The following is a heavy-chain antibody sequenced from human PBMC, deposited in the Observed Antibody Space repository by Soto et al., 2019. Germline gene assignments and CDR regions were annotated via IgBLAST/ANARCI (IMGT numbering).Heavy chain of an antibody. Sequence: EVQLVESGGGLVQPGGSLRLSCAASGFTFSDHYMEWVRQAPGKGLEWVGRIRNMANSYSTEYAASVKGRFTISRDESKDSLYLQMNSLKTEDTAVYYCARAGVAGYRYFDYWGQGTLVTVSS. CDR2: IRNMANSYST. CDR1: GFTFSDHY. V-gene: IGHV3-72*01. D-gene: IGHD6-19*01. J-gene: IGHJ4*02. CDR3: ARAGVAGYRYFDY.